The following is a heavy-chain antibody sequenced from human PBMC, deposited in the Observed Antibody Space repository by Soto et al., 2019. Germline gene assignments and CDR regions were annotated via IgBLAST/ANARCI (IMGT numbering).Heavy chain of an antibody. CDR3: AREGVDSGYDYYYYCMDV. D-gene: IGHD5-12*01. V-gene: IGHV3-74*01. J-gene: IGHJ6*02. CDR1: GFTFSSYW. CDR2: INSDGSST. Sequence: GGSLRLSCAASGFTFSSYWMHWVRQAPGKGLVWVSRINSDGSSTSYADSVKGRFTISRDNAKNTLYLQMNSLRAEDTAVYYCAREGVDSGYDYYYYCMDVWGQGTTVTVSS.